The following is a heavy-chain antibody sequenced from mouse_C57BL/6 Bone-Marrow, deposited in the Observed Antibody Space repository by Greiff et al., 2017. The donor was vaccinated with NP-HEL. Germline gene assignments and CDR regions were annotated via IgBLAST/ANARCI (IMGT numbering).Heavy chain of an antibody. CDR3: ARDLRFAY. Sequence: EVKLVESGGGLVKPGGSLKLSCAASGFTFSDYGMHWVRQAPEKGLEWVAYISSGSSTIYYADTVKGRFTISRDNAKNTLFLQMTSLRSEDTAMYYCARDLRFAYCGQGTLVTVSA. CDR2: ISSGSSTI. CDR1: GFTFSDYG. J-gene: IGHJ3*01. V-gene: IGHV5-17*01.